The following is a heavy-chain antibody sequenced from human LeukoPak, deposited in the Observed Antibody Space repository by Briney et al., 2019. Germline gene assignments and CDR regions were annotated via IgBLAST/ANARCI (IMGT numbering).Heavy chain of an antibody. CDR2: IRNDGSNK. CDR3: AKDRSYYDFWSGYCFDY. CDR1: GFTFSSYG. V-gene: IGHV3-30*02. Sequence: PGGSLRLSCAASGFTFSSYGMHWVRQAPGKGLEWVAFIRNDGSNKYYADSVKGRFTISRDNSKNTLYLQMNSLRAEDTAVYYCAKDRSYYDFWSGYCFDYWGQGTLVTVSS. D-gene: IGHD3-3*01. J-gene: IGHJ4*02.